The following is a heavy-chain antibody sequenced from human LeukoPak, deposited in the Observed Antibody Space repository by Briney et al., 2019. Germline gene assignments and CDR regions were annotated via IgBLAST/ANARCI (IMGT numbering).Heavy chain of an antibody. CDR2: IHYCGST. D-gene: IGHD5-12*01. V-gene: IGHV4-59*01. CDR3: ARVYGAGYDFRGAFDI. J-gene: IGHJ3*02. CDR1: GGSISSYY. Sequence: KTSETLSLTCTVSGGSISSYYCGSIRQPPGKGLEWIGYIHYCGSTNYNPSVKSRVTISVDTSKNQFSLKLSSVTAADTAVYYCARVYGAGYDFRGAFDIWGQGTMVTVSS.